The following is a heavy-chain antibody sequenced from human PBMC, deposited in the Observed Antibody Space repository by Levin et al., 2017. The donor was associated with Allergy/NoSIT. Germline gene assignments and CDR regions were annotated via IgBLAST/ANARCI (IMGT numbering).Heavy chain of an antibody. CDR1: GYTLSEVA. CDR3: AKLLTGFYYGMNV. CDR2: IDPEDAEI. Sequence: ASVKVSCEISGYTLSEVAMHWVRKAPGKGLEWMGGIDPEDAEIIYAQKFQGRVTMTEDTSTDTAYMELSSLTSEDTAVYYCAKLLTGFYYGMNVWGPGTTVTVSS. V-gene: IGHV1-24*01. J-gene: IGHJ6*02. D-gene: IGHD3-9*01.